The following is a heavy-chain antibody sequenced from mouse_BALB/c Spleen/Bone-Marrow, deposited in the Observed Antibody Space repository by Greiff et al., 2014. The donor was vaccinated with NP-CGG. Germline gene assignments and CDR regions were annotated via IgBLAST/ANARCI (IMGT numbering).Heavy chain of an antibody. CDR3: ARDGDGAY. V-gene: IGHV5-4*02. J-gene: IGHJ3*01. CDR2: ISDGGSYT. Sequence: EVQVVESGGGLVKPGGSLKLSCAASGFTFSDYYMYWVRQTPEKRLEWVATISDGGSYTYYPDSVKGRFTISRDNAKDNLYLQMSSLKSEDTAMYYCARDGDGAYWGQGTLVTVSA. D-gene: IGHD3-3*01. CDR1: GFTFSDYY.